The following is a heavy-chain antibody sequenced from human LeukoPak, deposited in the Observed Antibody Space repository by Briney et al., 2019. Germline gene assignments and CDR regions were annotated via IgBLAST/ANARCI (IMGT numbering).Heavy chain of an antibody. Sequence: PGGSLRLSCAASGFTFSSYAMHWVRQAPGKGLEWVAVISYDGNNKYYTGSVKGRFTISRDNSKNTLYLQMNGLRAEDTAVYYCARDFTIFGVDHYFDYWGQGTLVTVSS. D-gene: IGHD3-3*01. V-gene: IGHV3-30*04. CDR2: ISYDGNNK. J-gene: IGHJ4*02. CDR1: GFTFSSYA. CDR3: ARDFTIFGVDHYFDY.